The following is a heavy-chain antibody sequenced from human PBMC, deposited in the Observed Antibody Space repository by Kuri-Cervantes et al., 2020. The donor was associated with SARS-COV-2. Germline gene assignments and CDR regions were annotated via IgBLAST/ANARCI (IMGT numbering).Heavy chain of an antibody. CDR3: ARYFGVITVDY. D-gene: IGHD3-3*01. J-gene: IGHJ4*02. CDR1: GFTFSSYS. V-gene: IGHV3-21*01. CDR2: ISSSSSYI. Sequence: GESLKISCADSGFTFSSYSMNWVRQAPGKGLEWVSYISSSSSYIYYADSVKGRFTISRDSAKSSLYLQMNSLRVEDTAVYYCARYFGVITVDYWGRGTLVTVSS.